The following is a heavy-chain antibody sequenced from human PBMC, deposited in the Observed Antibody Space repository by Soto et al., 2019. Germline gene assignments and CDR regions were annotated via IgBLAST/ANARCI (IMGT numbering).Heavy chain of an antibody. D-gene: IGHD5-18*01. CDR1: GGSISSYY. V-gene: IGHV4-59*01. CDR2: IYYSGST. CDR3: ARAPFTVDTAMAYFDY. Sequence: SETLSLTCTVAGGSISSYYWSWIRPPPGKGLEWIGYIYYSGSTNYNPSLKSRVTISVDTSKNQFSLKLSSVTAADTAVYYCARAPFTVDTAMAYFDYWGQGTLVTVSS. J-gene: IGHJ4*02.